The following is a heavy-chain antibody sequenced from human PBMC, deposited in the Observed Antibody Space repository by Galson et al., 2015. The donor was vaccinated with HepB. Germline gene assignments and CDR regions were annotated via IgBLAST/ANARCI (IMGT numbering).Heavy chain of an antibody. CDR2: IIPIFGTA. CDR3: ARGSSMVQGVIITNFYYYMDV. V-gene: IGHV1-69*13. J-gene: IGHJ6*03. D-gene: IGHD3-10*01. CDR1: GGTFSSYA. Sequence: SVKVSCKASGGTFSSYAISWVRQAPGQGLEWMGGIIPIFGTANYAQKFQGRVTITADESTSTAYMELSSLRSEDTAVYYCARGSSMVQGVIITNFYYYMDVWGKGTTVTVSS.